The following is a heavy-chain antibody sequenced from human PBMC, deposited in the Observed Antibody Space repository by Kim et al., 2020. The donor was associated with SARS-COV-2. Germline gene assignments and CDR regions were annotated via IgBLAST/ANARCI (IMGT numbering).Heavy chain of an antibody. V-gene: IGHV3-74*01. J-gene: IGHJ6*02. CDR3: TRASSYALAG. Sequence: SATTYADSVKGRFTISRGNAKNTLYLQMNSLRAEDTAVYSCTRASSYALAGWGQGTTVTVS. CDR2: SAT.